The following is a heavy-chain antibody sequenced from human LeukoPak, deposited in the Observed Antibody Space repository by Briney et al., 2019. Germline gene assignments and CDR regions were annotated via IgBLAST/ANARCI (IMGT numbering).Heavy chain of an antibody. CDR3: ARGYSYGSYYYYGMDV. D-gene: IGHD5-18*01. V-gene: IGHV3-23*01. CDR2: ISGSGGST. CDR1: GFTFSSYW. Sequence: GGSLRLSCAASGFTFSSYWMSWVRQAPGKGLEWVSAISGSGGSTYYADSVKGRFTISRDNSKNTLYLQMNSLRAEDTAVYYCARGYSYGSYYYYGMDVWGQGTTVTVSS. J-gene: IGHJ6*02.